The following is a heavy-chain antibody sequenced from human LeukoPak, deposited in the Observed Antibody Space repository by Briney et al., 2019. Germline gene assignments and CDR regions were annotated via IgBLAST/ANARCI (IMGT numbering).Heavy chain of an antibody. CDR1: GYTFTGYY. V-gene: IGHV1-2*02. CDR3: ARVSNSGWYSDY. D-gene: IGHD6-19*01. Sequence: ASVKVSCRASGYTFTGYYMHWVRQAPGQGLEWMGWINPNSGGTNYAQKFQGRVTMTRDTSISTAYMELSRLRSDDTAVYYCARVSNSGWYSDYWGQGTLVTVSS. CDR2: INPNSGGT. J-gene: IGHJ4*02.